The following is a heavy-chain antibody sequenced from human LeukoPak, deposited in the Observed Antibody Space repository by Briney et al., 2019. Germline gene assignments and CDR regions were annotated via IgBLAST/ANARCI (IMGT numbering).Heavy chain of an antibody. Sequence: GGSLRLSCAASGCTLSSFDMQSVRQPTGQSLEWVSTIGTASGTYYPGSVEGRFTLSRDNAKNSLYLQINSLTGGDTAVYYCARGPPRGKYYYMDVWGKGTTVTVSS. CDR1: GCTLSSFD. D-gene: IGHD1-1*01. CDR2: IGTASGT. J-gene: IGHJ6*03. V-gene: IGHV3-13*01. CDR3: ARGPPRGKYYYMDV.